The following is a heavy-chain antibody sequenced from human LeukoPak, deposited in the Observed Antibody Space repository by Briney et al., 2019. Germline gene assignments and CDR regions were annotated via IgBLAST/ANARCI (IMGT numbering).Heavy chain of an antibody. CDR3: ARVMTTPDTTFFGVVTIDYGMDV. D-gene: IGHD3-3*01. J-gene: IGHJ6*02. Sequence: GASVKVSCKASGYTFTSYYMHWVRQAPGQGLEWMGIINPSGGSTSYAQKFQGRVTMTRDTSTSTVYMELSSLRSEDTAVYYCARVMTTPDTTFFGVVTIDYGMDVWGQGTTVTVSS. CDR2: INPSGGST. V-gene: IGHV1-46*01. CDR1: GYTFTSYY.